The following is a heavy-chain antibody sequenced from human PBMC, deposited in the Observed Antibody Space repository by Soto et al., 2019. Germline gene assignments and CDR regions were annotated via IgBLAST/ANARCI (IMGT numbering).Heavy chain of an antibody. CDR1: GYTFTGYY. CDR2: INPNSGGT. V-gene: IGHV1-2*02. CDR3: ARDTPATWWSPRAAFDY. Sequence: GASVKVSCKASGYTFTGYYMHWVRQAPGQGLEWMGWINPNSGGTNYAQKFQGRVTMTRDTSISTAYMELSRLRSDDTAVYYCARDTPATWWSPRAAFDYWGQGTLVTVSS. D-gene: IGHD2-8*02. J-gene: IGHJ4*02.